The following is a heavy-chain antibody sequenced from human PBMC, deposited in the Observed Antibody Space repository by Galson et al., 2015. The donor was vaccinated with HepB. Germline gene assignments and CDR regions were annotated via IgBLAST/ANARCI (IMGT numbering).Heavy chain of an antibody. J-gene: IGHJ4*02. CDR1: GFTFSNYA. CDR2: ISGSGDTT. CDR3: AKGPSSGWYYIDY. Sequence: SLRLSCAASGFTFSNYAMSWVRQAPGKGLEWVSFISGSGDTTYYADSVKGRFTISRDNSKNTLYLQMNSLRAEDTALYYCAKGPSSGWYYIDYWGQGTLVTVSS. D-gene: IGHD6-19*01. V-gene: IGHV3-23*01.